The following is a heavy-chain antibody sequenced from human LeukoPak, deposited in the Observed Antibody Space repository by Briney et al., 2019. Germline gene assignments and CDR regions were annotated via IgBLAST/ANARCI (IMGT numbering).Heavy chain of an antibody. J-gene: IGHJ6*03. CDR2: ISSNGGST. D-gene: IGHD2-2*01. CDR1: GFSFSSYA. Sequence: GGSLRLSCAASGFSFSSYAMHWVRQAPGKGLEYVSAISSNGGSTYYANSVKGRFTISRDNSKNTLYLQMGSLRAEDMAVYYCARVAPIVVVPAAIYYYYYMDVWGKGTTVTVSS. CDR3: ARVAPIVVVPAAIYYYYYMDV. V-gene: IGHV3-64*01.